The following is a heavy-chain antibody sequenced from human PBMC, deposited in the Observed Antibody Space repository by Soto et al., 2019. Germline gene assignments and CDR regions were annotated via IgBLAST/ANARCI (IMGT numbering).Heavy chain of an antibody. D-gene: IGHD3-22*01. CDR3: ARQDRNYYDSSGYRQDY. CDR1: GGSISSSSYY. V-gene: IGHV4-39*01. Sequence: SETLSLTCTVSGGSISSSSYYWGWIRQPPGKGLEWIGSIYYSGGTYYNPSLKSRVTISVDTSKNQFSLKLSSVTAADTAVYYCARQDRNYYDSSGYRQDYWGQGTLVTVSS. J-gene: IGHJ4*02. CDR2: IYYSGGT.